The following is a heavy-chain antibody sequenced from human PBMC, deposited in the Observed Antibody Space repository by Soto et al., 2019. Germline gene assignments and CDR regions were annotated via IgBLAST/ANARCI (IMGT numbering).Heavy chain of an antibody. CDR1: GFTFSDYY. D-gene: IGHD2-15*01. CDR2: ISSSSSYT. J-gene: IGHJ4*02. V-gene: IGHV3-11*06. CDR3: AREGRGYCSGGSCYAQPNFDY. Sequence: QVQLVESGGGVVKPGGSLRLSCAASGFTFSDYYMSWIRQAPGKGLEWVSYISSSSSYTNYADSVKGRFTISRDNAKNSLYLQMNSLRAEDTAVYYCAREGRGYCSGGSCYAQPNFDYWGQGTLVTVSS.